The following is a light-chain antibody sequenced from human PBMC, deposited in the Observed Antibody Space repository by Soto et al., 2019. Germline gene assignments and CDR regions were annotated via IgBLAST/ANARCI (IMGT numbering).Light chain of an antibody. J-gene: IGLJ2*01. Sequence: QSVLTQPPSVSGAPGQSVTISCTGSSSNIGAGFDVHWYQQLPETAPKLLIYGNTNRPSGVPDRFSGSKSGTSASLAITGLQAEDEGDYFCQSYDNSLSGPVVFGGGTKLTVL. V-gene: IGLV1-40*01. CDR2: GNT. CDR1: SSNIGAGFD. CDR3: QSYDNSLSGPVV.